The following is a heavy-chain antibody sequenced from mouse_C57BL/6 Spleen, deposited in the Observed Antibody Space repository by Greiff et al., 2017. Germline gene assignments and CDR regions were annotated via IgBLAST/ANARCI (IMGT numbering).Heavy chain of an antibody. CDR3: AREGGKGYAMDY. D-gene: IGHD2-1*01. CDR2: ISDGGSYT. CDR1: GFTFSSYA. V-gene: IGHV5-4*01. Sequence: EVQRVASGGGLVKPGGSLKLSCAASGFTFSSYAMSWVRQTPEKRLEWVATISDGGSYTYYPDNVKGRFTISRDNDKNNLYLQMSHLKSEDTAMYYCAREGGKGYAMDYWGQGTSVTVSS. J-gene: IGHJ4*01.